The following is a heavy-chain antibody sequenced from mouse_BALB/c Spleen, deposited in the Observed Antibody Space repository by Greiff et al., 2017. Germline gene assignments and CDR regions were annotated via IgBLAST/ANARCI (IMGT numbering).Heavy chain of an antibody. V-gene: IGHV1-15*01. D-gene: IGHD2-4*01. J-gene: IGHJ4*01. CDR1: GYTFTDYE. CDR2: IDPETGGT. CDR3: TRYYYDPYYAMDY. Sequence: QVQLQQSGAELVRPGASVTLSCKASGYTFTDYEMHWVKQTPVHGLEWIGAIDPETGGTAYNQKFKGKATLTADKSSSTAYMELRSLTSEDSAVYYCTRYYYDPYYAMDYWGQGTSVTVSS.